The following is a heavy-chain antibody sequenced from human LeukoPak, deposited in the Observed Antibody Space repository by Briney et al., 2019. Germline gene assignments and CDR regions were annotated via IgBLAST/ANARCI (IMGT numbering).Heavy chain of an antibody. CDR2: IYYSWST. V-gene: IGHV4-39*07. CDR3: ARGPPSHYGDLDYFDY. CDR1: GGSISSNNYY. J-gene: IGHJ4*02. D-gene: IGHD4-17*01. Sequence: SETLSLTCTVSGGSISSNNYYWGWIRQPPGKGLEWIGSIYYSWSTYYNPSLRSRVTISGDTSKNQFSLRLSSVTAADTAAYYCARGPPSHYGDLDYFDYWGQGTLVTVSS.